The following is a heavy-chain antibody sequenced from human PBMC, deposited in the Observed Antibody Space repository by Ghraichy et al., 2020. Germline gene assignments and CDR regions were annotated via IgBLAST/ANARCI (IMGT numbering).Heavy chain of an antibody. V-gene: IGHV3-33*01. CDR1: GFTFSSYG. CDR2: IWYDGNNK. Sequence: GESLNTSCAASGFTFSSYGMHWVRQAPGKGLEWVAVIWYDGNNKYSADSVKGRFTISRDNSKNTLYLQMNSLRAEDTAVYYCARDNSSGISAAGRFDYWGQGSLVTVSS. J-gene: IGHJ4*02. D-gene: IGHD6-13*01. CDR3: ARDNSSGISAAGRFDY.